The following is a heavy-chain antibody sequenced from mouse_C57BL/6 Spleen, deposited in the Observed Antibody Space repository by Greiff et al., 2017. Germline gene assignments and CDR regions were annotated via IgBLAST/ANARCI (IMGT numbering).Heavy chain of an antibody. Sequence: QVQLQQSGAELVRPGASVTLSCKASGYTFTDYEMHWVKQTPVHGLEWIGAIAPETGGTAYNQKFKGKAILTADKSSSTAYMELRSLTSEDSAVYYCTRPAWFAYWGQGTLVTVSA. J-gene: IGHJ3*01. CDR2: IAPETGGT. V-gene: IGHV1-15*01. CDR3: TRPAWFAY. CDR1: GYTFTDYE.